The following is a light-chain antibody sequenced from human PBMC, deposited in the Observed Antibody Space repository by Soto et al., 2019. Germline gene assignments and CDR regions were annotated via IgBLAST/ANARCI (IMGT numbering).Light chain of an antibody. J-gene: IGKJ5*01. CDR3: QQRSNWPPRIT. Sequence: EVVLTQSPATLSVSPGDRATLCCRASQSVSSYLAWYQQKPGQAPRLLIYDASNRATGIPVRFSGSGSGTDFTLTISSLEPEDFAVYYCQQRSNWPPRITLGQGTRLEIK. V-gene: IGKV3-11*01. CDR1: QSVSSY. CDR2: DAS.